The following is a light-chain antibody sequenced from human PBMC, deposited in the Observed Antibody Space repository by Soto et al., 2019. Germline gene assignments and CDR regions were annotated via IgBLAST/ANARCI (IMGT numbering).Light chain of an antibody. CDR2: GAS. Sequence: EVALTQSPGTLSLSPGARATLSCRASQSVTTQLAWYQQKPGQAPRLIIHGASSRATGVPDRITGSGSGTDFTLSISRLEPEDFAVYYCQQYGGSTRTFGQGTKVDI. CDR3: QQYGGSTRT. CDR1: QSVTTQ. J-gene: IGKJ1*01. V-gene: IGKV3-20*01.